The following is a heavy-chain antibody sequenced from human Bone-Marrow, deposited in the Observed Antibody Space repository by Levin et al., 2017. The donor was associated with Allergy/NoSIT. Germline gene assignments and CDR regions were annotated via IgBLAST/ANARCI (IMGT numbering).Heavy chain of an antibody. J-gene: IGHJ4*02. Sequence: GGSLRLSCAASGFTFSSYAMHWVRQAPGKGLEWVAVISYDGSNKYYADSVKGRFTISRDNSKNTLYLQMNSLRAEDTAVYYCARGGQWQSEAGYYWGQGTLVTVSS. CDR2: ISYDGSNK. CDR3: ARGGQWQSEAGYY. CDR1: GFTFSSYA. D-gene: IGHD6-19*01. V-gene: IGHV3-30-3*01.